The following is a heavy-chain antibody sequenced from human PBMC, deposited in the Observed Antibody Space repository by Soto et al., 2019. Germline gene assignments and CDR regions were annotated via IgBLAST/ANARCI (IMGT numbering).Heavy chain of an antibody. CDR1: GGSISSGGYY. D-gene: IGHD3-22*01. V-gene: IGHV4-31*03. CDR3: ARDPLEYYYDSSGKGPGAFDI. J-gene: IGHJ3*02. Sequence: LSLTCTVSGGSISSGGYYWSWIRQHPGKGLEWIGYIYYSGSTYYNPSLKSRVTISVDTSKNQFSLKLSSVTAADTAVYYCARDPLEYYYDSSGKGPGAFDIWGQGTMVTVSS. CDR2: IYYSGST.